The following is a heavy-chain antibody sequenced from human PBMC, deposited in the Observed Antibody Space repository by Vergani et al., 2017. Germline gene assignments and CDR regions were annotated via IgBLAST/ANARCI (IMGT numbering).Heavy chain of an antibody. CDR3: ARDQSSGWPYYYYYYGMDV. CDR2: LSASDRRT. V-gene: IGHV3-23*01. Sequence: EVQLLESGGDLVQPGGSLRLSCAASGFTFIMHAMSWVRQAPGKGLEWVSTLSASDRRTHYADSVKGRFTISRDNSKNTLFLHMNSLRAEDTAVYYCARDQSSGWPYYYYYYGMDVWGQGTTVTVSS. D-gene: IGHD6-19*01. CDR1: GFTFIMHA. J-gene: IGHJ6*02.